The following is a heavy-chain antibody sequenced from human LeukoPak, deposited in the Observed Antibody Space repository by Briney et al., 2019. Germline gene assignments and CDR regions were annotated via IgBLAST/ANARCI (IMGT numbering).Heavy chain of an antibody. CDR3: VRHGLGSSWFGFDY. Sequence: PGGSLRLSCEASGYTFTTYWIGWVRQMPGKGLEWMGIIYPGDSDPRYSPSFQGQVTISADKSISTAYLQWSSLKASDSAMYYCVRHGLGSSWFGFDYWGQGTLVSVSS. CDR2: IYPGDSDP. CDR1: GYTFTTYW. V-gene: IGHV5-51*01. D-gene: IGHD6-13*01. J-gene: IGHJ4*02.